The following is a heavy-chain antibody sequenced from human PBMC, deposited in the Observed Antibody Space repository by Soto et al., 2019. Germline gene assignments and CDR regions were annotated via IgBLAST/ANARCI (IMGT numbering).Heavy chain of an antibody. CDR3: ARGGDSYGDDY. D-gene: IGHD5-18*01. J-gene: IGHJ4*02. CDR1: GYTFTSFG. Sequence: QVQLVQSGGEVKKPGASVKVSCKASGYTFTSFGITWVRQAPGHGLEWMGWMSAYNGDTKYAQKVQGRVTMTTDTATNTAHMELRSLRPDDTAVYYCARGGDSYGDDYWGQGTLVTVSS. CDR2: MSAYNGDT. V-gene: IGHV1-18*01.